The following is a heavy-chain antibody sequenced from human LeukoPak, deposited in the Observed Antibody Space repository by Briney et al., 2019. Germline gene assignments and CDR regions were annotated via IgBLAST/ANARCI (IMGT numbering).Heavy chain of an antibody. J-gene: IGHJ3*02. CDR2: ISGSGGST. CDR3: AKTQDCSSTDCYRAFDI. D-gene: IGHD2-2*01. Sequence: PGGSLRLSCAASGFTFSSYAMSWVRQAPGKGLEWVSAISGSGGSTYYADSVKGRFTISRDNSNNTLYLQMNSLRTDDTAVYFCAKTQDCSSTDCYRAFDIWGQGTMVTVSS. CDR1: GFTFSSYA. V-gene: IGHV3-23*01.